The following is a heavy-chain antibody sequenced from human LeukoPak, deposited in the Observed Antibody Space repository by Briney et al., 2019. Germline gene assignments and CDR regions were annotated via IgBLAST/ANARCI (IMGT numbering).Heavy chain of an antibody. Sequence: GGSLRLSCAASGFTFSTYGMNWVRQAPGKGLEWVAVIRHDGSEKYYADSVKDRFTISRDNSKNTLYLQMNSLRAEDTAVYFCARSNNAFDYWGQGSLVTVSS. CDR2: IRHDGSEK. J-gene: IGHJ4*02. D-gene: IGHD1/OR15-1a*01. V-gene: IGHV3-33*01. CDR3: ARSNNAFDY. CDR1: GFTFSTYG.